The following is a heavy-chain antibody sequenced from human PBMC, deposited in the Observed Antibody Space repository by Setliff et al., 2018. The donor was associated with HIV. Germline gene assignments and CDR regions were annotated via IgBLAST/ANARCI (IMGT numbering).Heavy chain of an antibody. CDR2: IYHSGST. CDR1: GSSISNGYY. Sequence: KPSETLSLTCAVSGSSISNGYYWGWIRQPPGKGLEWNGSIYHSGSTYYNPSLKSRVTISVDTSKNQFSLKLSSVTAADTAVYHCARRNSGWYDAFDIWGQGTTVTVSS. CDR3: ARRNSGWYDAFDI. J-gene: IGHJ3*02. V-gene: IGHV4-38-2*01. D-gene: IGHD6-19*01.